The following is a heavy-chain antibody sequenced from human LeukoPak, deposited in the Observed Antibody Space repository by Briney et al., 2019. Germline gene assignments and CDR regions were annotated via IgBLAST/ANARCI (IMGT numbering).Heavy chain of an antibody. CDR1: GYTLTELS. V-gene: IGHV1-24*01. CDR3: VTGLKEEFGYSSGWRFDY. D-gene: IGHD6-19*01. CDR2: FDPEDGET. Sequence: ASVKVSCKVSGYTLTELSMHWVRQAPGKGLEWMGGFDPEDGETIYAQKFQGRVTMTEDTSTDTAYMELSSLRSEDTAVYYCVTGLKEEFGYSSGWRFDYWGQGTLVTVSS. J-gene: IGHJ4*02.